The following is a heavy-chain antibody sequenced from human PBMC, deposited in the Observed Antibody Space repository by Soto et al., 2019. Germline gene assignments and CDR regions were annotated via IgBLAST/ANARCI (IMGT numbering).Heavy chain of an antibody. CDR1: GYTFTGYY. J-gene: IGHJ5*02. CDR2: INPNSGGT. D-gene: IGHD2-21*02. CDR3: ARAEVVTAIPRSENWFDP. V-gene: IGHV1-2*02. Sequence: QVQLVQSGAEVKKPGASVKVSCKASGYTFTGYYMHWVRQAPGQGLEWMGWINPNSGGTNYAQKFQGGVTMTRDTSISTAYMELSRLRSDDTAVYYCARAEVVTAIPRSENWFDPWGQGTLVTVSS.